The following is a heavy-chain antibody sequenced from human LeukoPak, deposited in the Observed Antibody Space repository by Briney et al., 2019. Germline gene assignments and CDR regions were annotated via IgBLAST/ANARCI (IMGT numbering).Heavy chain of an antibody. V-gene: IGHV3-21*01. CDR1: GFTFSSYG. CDR2: ITSSSSHI. J-gene: IGHJ6*03. D-gene: IGHD6-13*01. Sequence: GGTLRLSCAASGFTFSSYGMSWVRQAPGKGLEWVSSITSSSSHIYYADSVKGRFTISRDNAKNSLYLQIDSLRAEDTAVYYCARDPYSGSYVDYYYYYMDVWGKGTTVTISS. CDR3: ARDPYSGSYVDYYYYYMDV.